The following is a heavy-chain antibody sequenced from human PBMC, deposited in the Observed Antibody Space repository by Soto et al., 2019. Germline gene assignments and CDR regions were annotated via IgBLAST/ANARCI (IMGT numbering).Heavy chain of an antibody. J-gene: IGHJ4*02. D-gene: IGHD1-1*01. V-gene: IGHV1-8*01. CDR2: MNPNTGNS. Sequence: QVQLVQSGAEVRKPGASVKVSCEASGYTFTSYDIYWVRQATGQGLEWMGWMNPNTGNSGYAQKFQGRVTMTSDTSISAAHMELRRLRSEDKAVYYCARRAETNGWNGFGADKYYFDFWGQGTLVTVSS. CDR3: ARRAETNGWNGFGADKYYFDF. CDR1: GYTFTSYD.